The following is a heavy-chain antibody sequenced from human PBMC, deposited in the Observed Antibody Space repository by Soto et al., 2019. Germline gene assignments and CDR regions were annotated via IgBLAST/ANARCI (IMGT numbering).Heavy chain of an antibody. CDR1: GGSISSSSYY. Sequence: PSETLSLTCTVSGGSISSSSYYWGWIRQPPGKGLEWIGSIYYSGSTYYNPSLKSRVTISVDTSKNQFSLKLSSVTAADTAVYYCASPFQGIAAAGSFSDYWGQGTLVTVSS. CDR2: IYYSGST. D-gene: IGHD6-13*01. CDR3: ASPFQGIAAAGSFSDY. J-gene: IGHJ4*02. V-gene: IGHV4-39*01.